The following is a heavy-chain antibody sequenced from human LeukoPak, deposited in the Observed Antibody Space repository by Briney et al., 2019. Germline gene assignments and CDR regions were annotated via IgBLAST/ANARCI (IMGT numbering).Heavy chain of an antibody. Sequence: GRSLRLSCAASGFTFSSYAMHWVRQAPGKGLEWVAVISYDGSNKYYADSVKGRFTISGDNSKNTLYLQMNSLRAEDTAVYYCARDGSFTSAAPDYWGQGTLVTVSS. CDR3: ARDGSFTSAAPDY. CDR2: ISYDGSNK. D-gene: IGHD2-2*01. V-gene: IGHV3-30*04. CDR1: GFTFSSYA. J-gene: IGHJ4*02.